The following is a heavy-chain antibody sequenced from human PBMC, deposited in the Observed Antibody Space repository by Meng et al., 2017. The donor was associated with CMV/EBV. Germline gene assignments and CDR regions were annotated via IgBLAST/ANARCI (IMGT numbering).Heavy chain of an antibody. Sequence: GPLRLSCTVSGGSVSSGSYYWSWIRQPPGKGLEWIGYIYYSGSTNYNPSLKSRVNISVDTSKNQFSLKLSSVTAADTAVYYCARGRDLDFWSGYYKGAFDPWGQGTLVTVSS. J-gene: IGHJ5*02. CDR2: IYYSGST. V-gene: IGHV4-61*01. CDR1: GGSVSSGSYY. D-gene: IGHD3-3*01. CDR3: ARGRDLDFWSGYYKGAFDP.